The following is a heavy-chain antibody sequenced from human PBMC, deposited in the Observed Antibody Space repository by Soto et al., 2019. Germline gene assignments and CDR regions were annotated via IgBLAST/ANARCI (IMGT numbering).Heavy chain of an antibody. CDR1: GFTFGSYA. V-gene: IGHV3-23*01. D-gene: IGHD3-10*01. CDR2: INVNGGGP. CDR3: AKIYFFDN. Sequence: EVQLLESGGGLVQPGGSLRLSCAASGFTFGSYAMSWVRQTPGKGLEWVASINVNGGGPYYADSVKGRFTISRDDSKNTLNLQMNSLRAEDTAVYHCAKIYFFDNWGQGTLVTVSS. J-gene: IGHJ4*02.